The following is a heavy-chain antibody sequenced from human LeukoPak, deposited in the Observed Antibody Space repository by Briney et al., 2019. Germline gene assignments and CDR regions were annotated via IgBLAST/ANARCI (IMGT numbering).Heavy chain of an antibody. CDR2: ISGSGGST. Sequence: PGGSLRLSCAASGFTFSSYAMSWVRQAPGKGLEWVSAISGSGGSTYYADSVKGRFTISRDNSKNTLYLQMNSLRAEDTAVYYCAKGGFVRVAAPNNWFDPWGQGTLVTVSS. J-gene: IGHJ5*02. CDR1: GFTFSSYA. D-gene: IGHD2-15*01. CDR3: AKGGFVRVAAPNNWFDP. V-gene: IGHV3-23*01.